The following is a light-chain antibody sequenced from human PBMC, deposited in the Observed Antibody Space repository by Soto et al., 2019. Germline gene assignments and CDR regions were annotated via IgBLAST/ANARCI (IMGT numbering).Light chain of an antibody. CDR1: ISDIRAGFD. Sequence: VTLPHWVSGASGRRVTISCSGSISDIRAGFDVHWYQHLPGRAPKLFIYGNTNRPSGVPGRFSGSKSGTSASLVISVLQAEDDADYYCQSYENSRTGFYVFGTGTKVTVL. J-gene: IGLJ1*01. V-gene: IGLV1-40*01. CDR3: QSYENSRTGFYV. CDR2: GNT.